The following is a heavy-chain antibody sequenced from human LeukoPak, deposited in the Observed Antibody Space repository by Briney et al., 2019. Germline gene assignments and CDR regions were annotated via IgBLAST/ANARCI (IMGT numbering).Heavy chain of an antibody. CDR1: GFTFTNYG. CDR2: ISYAGPYI. V-gene: IGHV3-21*01. D-gene: IGHD2/OR15-2a*01. Sequence: GGSLRLSCAASGFTFTNYGMSWVRQAPGKGLEWVSSISYAGPYIYYADSVKGRFTISRDNAKNSLYLQMNSLRAEDTAVYYCARERPFCISTTCHPYYFDYWGQGTLVTVSS. CDR3: ARERPFCISTTCHPYYFDY. J-gene: IGHJ4*02.